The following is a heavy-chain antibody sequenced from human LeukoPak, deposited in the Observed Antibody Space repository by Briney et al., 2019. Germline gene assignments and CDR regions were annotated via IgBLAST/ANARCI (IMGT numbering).Heavy chain of an antibody. CDR2: IDPSGSYT. CDR3: ARAAIAVAGTSDY. V-gene: IGHV5-10-1*01. J-gene: IGHJ4*02. D-gene: IGHD6-19*01. Sequence: GESLKISRKGSGYSFTSYWISWVRQMPGKGLEWTGRIDPSGSYTNYSPSFQGHVTISADKSISTAYLQWSSLKASDTAMYYCARAAIAVAGTSDYWGQGTLVTVSS. CDR1: GYSFTSYW.